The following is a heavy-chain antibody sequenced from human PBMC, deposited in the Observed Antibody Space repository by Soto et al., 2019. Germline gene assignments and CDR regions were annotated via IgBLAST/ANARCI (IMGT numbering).Heavy chain of an antibody. CDR3: ARGTDRYGMDV. Sequence: KTWETLSLTCAVYGGSFSGYYWSWIRQPPGKGLEWIGEINHSGSTNYNPSLKSRVTISVDTSKNQFSLKLSSVTAADTAVYYCARGTDRYGMDVWGQGTTVTVS. CDR1: GGSFSGYY. CDR2: INHSGST. J-gene: IGHJ6*02. V-gene: IGHV4-34*01.